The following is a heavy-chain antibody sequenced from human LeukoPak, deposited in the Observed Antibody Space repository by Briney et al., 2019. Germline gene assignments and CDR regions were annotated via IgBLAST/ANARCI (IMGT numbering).Heavy chain of an antibody. V-gene: IGHV3-7*01. CDR2: IKQDGSEK. D-gene: IGHD7-27*01. J-gene: IGHJ3*01. CDR1: GFTFSSYA. Sequence: SGGSLRLSCAASGFTFSSYAMHWVRQAPGKGLEWVANIKQDGSEKYYVDSVKGRFTISRDNAKNSLYLQMNSLRAEDTAVYYCARPGSRDWGQGTMVTVSS. CDR3: ARPGSRD.